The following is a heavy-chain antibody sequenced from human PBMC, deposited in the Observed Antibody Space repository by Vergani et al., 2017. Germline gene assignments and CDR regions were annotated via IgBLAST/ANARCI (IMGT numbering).Heavy chain of an antibody. CDR3: AKRGRVGAIFGVDTLSDAFDI. Sequence: EVQLVESGGGLVQPGGSLRLSCSTFGFTFSSYAMYWVRQAPGKGLKFVSSISTNGGTTYYADSVKGRFTISRDNSESTLHLQMTSLRAEDTAVYYCAKRGRVGAIFGVDTLSDAFDIWGQGTMVTVSS. V-gene: IGHV3-64D*06. CDR1: GFTFSSYA. J-gene: IGHJ3*02. CDR2: ISTNGGTT. D-gene: IGHD3-3*01.